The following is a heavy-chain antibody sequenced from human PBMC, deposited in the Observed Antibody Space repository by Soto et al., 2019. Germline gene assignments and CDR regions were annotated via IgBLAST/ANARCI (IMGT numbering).Heavy chain of an antibody. Sequence: SVKVSSQASCGTLTNHNIQWVRPAPGQGPEWMGRGIPILGIANYAQKCQGRVTITADKSTSTAYMELSSLRSEDTAVYYCARIIGDVVVPAAKVVMRDYYGMDVWGQGTTVTVSS. J-gene: IGHJ6*02. CDR1: CGTLTNHN. V-gene: IGHV1-69*02. CDR3: ARIIGDVVVPAAKVVMRDYYGMDV. CDR2: GIPILGIA. D-gene: IGHD2-2*01.